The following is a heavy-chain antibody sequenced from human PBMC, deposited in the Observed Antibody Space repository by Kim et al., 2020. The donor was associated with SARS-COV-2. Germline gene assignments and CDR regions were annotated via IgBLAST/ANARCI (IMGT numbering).Heavy chain of an antibody. V-gene: IGHV3-21*01. CDR1: GFTFSSYS. D-gene: IGHD4-17*01. CDR2: ISSSSSYI. Sequence: GGSLRLSCAASGFTFSSYSMNWVRQAPGKGLEWVSSISSSSSYIYYADSVKGRFTISRDNAKNSLYLQMNSLRAEDTAVYYCARVGYGDYAPFSYYYYGMDVWGQGTTVTVSS. J-gene: IGHJ6*02. CDR3: ARVGYGDYAPFSYYYYGMDV.